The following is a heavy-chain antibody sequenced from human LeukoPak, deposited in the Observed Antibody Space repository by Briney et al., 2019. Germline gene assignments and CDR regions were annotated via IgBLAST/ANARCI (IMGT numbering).Heavy chain of an antibody. CDR1: GGSISTSSYS. J-gene: IGHJ4*02. V-gene: IGHV4-39*07. CDR2: IYHSGST. D-gene: IGHD6-13*01. Sequence: SETLSLTCTVSGGSISTSSYSWGWIRQPPGKGLEWIGRIYHSGSTYYNPSLKSRVTISVDTSKNQFSLKLSSVTAADTAVYYCARAGSAAGPLYFDYWGQGTLVTVSS. CDR3: ARAGSAAGPLYFDY.